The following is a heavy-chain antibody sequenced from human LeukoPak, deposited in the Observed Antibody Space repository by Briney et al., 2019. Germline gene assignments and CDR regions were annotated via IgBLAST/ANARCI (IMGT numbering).Heavy chain of an antibody. V-gene: IGHV3-30*03. D-gene: IGHD2-2*01. CDR3: ATQGFCISYGCYANAFDS. CDR1: EFTFSHYG. J-gene: IGHJ3*02. Sequence: GGSLRLSCAASEFTFSHYGMHWVRQAPGEGLEWVALISNDGADKSCADSVKGRFTISRDNSKNTLYLEIDSLRAEDTAVYYCATQGFCISYGCYANAFDSWGQGTMITVSS. CDR2: ISNDGADK.